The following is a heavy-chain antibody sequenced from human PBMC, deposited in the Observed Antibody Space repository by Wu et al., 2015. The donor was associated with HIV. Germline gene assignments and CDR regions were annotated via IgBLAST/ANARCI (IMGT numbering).Heavy chain of an antibody. J-gene: IGHJ4*02. Sequence: QVQLVQSGAEVKKPGASVKVSCKTSGFSFTTYGITWVRQAPGQGLEWMGWISAYNGNTKYAQKLQGRVTVTRDTSTSTAYMELRSLRSDDTAVYFCARGDWEIDYWGQGTLVTVSS. D-gene: IGHD3/OR15-3a*01. CDR2: ISAYNGNT. V-gene: IGHV1-18*04. CDR3: ARGDWEIDY. CDR1: GFSFTTYG.